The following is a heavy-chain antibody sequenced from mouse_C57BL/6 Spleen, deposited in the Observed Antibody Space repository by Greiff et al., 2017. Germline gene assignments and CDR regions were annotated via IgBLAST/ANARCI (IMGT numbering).Heavy chain of an antibody. J-gene: IGHJ2*01. V-gene: IGHV1-72*01. CDR2: IDPNSGGT. D-gene: IGHD1-1*01. Sequence: QVQLQQSGAELVKPGASVKLSCKASGYTFTSYWMHWVKQRPGRGLEWIGRIDPNSGGTKYNEKFKSKATLTVDKPSSTAYMQLSSLTSEDSAVYYCARVTTVVATGDYFDYWGQGTTLTVSS. CDR1: GYTFTSYW. CDR3: ARVTTVVATGDYFDY.